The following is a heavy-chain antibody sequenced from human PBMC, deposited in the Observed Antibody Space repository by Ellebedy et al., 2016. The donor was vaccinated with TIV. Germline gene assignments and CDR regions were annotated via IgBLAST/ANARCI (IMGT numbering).Heavy chain of an antibody. CDR2: IKQDGSEK. CDR3: ARDGSPTDIAVAEAPYGMDV. Sequence: PGGSLRLSCAASGFTFSSYWMSWVRQAPGKGLEWVANIKQDGSEKHYVDSVKGRFTISRDNSKNTLYLQMNSLRAEVTAVYYCARDGSPTDIAVAEAPYGMDVWGQGTTVTVSS. J-gene: IGHJ6*02. CDR1: GFTFSSYW. D-gene: IGHD6-19*01. V-gene: IGHV3-7*01.